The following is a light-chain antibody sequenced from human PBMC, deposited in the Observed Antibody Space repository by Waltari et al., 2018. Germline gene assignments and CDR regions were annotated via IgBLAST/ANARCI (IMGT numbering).Light chain of an antibody. CDR2: YDR. CDR3: QVWDFTSDHVV. V-gene: IGLV3-21*04. Sequence: SYVLTQPPSVSVAPGQTARISCGGHNLGTKSVHWYQQKPDQAPVFVIYYDRDRASGIPERFSGSNSGNTATLTISRVEAGDEADYFYQVWDFTSDHVVFGGGTKLTVL. CDR1: NLGTKS. J-gene: IGLJ2*01.